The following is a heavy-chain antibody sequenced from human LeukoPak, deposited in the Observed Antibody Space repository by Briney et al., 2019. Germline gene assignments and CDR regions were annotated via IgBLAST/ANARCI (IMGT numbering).Heavy chain of an antibody. Sequence: GGSLRLSCAASGFTFSSYGMSWVRQAPGKGLEWVSAISGSGGSTYYADSVKGRFTISRDNSKNTLYLQMNSLRAEDTAVYYCARDKTAYGGFDYWGQGTLVTVSS. J-gene: IGHJ4*02. CDR1: GFTFSSYG. D-gene: IGHD4-23*01. CDR2: ISGSGGST. CDR3: ARDKTAYGGFDY. V-gene: IGHV3-23*01.